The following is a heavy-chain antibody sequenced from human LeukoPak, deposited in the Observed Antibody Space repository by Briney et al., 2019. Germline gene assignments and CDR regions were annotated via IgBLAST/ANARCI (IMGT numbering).Heavy chain of an antibody. CDR3: ATWSVIVPPGMDV. CDR1: GGTFSSYA. V-gene: IGHV1-8*02. Sequence: GASVKVSCKASGGTFSSYAISWVRQAPGQGLEWMGWMNPNSGNTGYAQKFQGRVTMTRNTSISTAYMELSSLRSEDTAVYYCATWSVIVPPGMDVWGQGTTVTVSS. D-gene: IGHD2/OR15-2a*01. J-gene: IGHJ6*02. CDR2: MNPNSGNT.